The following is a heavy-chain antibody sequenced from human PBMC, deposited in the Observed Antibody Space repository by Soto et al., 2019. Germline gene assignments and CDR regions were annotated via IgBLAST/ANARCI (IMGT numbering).Heavy chain of an antibody. D-gene: IGHD3-10*01. V-gene: IGHV4-31*03. CDR2: IYYSGST. J-gene: IGHJ6*02. CDR1: GASIIRGRYY. CDR3: ARDANRYASGSYCMDV. Sequence: PSETLSFTGTASGASIIRGRYYWCWTRHHPGKSLEWIGYIYYSGSTYYNPSLKSRVTMSVDTSKNQFSLKLSSVTAADTAVYYCARDANRYASGSYCMDVWRHGTTVTVSS.